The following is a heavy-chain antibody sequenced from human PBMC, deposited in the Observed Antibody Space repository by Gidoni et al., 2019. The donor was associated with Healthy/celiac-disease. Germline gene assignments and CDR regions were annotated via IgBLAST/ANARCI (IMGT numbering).Heavy chain of an antibody. V-gene: IGHV3-23*01. CDR1: GFTFSSYA. D-gene: IGHD3-22*01. CDR3: AKTYYYDSSGYW. J-gene: IGHJ4*02. Sequence: EVQLLESGCCLVQPGGSLRLSSAASGFTFSSYAMSWVRQAPGKGLEWVSAISGSGGSTYYADSVKGRFTISRDNSKNTLYLQMNSLRAEDTAVYYCAKTYYYDSSGYWWGQGTLVTVSS. CDR2: ISGSGGST.